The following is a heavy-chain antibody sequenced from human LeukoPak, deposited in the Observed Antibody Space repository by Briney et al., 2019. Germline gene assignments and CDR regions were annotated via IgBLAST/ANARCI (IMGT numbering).Heavy chain of an antibody. CDR2: ISSSSSYI. CDR1: GFTFSSYS. V-gene: IGHV3-21*01. J-gene: IGHJ4*02. Sequence: PGGSLRLSCAASGFTFSSYSMNWVRQAPGKGLEWVSSISSSSSYIYYADSVKGRFTISRDNAKNSLYLQMNSLRAEDTAVYYCASASFGGESIHYWGQGTLVTVSS. D-gene: IGHD2-21*01. CDR3: ASASFGGESIHY.